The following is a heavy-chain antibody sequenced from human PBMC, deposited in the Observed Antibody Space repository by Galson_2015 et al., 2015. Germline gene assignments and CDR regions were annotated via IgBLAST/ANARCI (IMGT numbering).Heavy chain of an antibody. CDR3: ARGGYSGSYH. Sequence: SLRLSCAASGFTFSSYSMNWDRQAPGKGLEWVSYITGSSSTIYYADSVKGRFTISRVNAKNSLYLQMNSLRDEDTAVYYCARGGYSGSYHWGQGTLVTVSS. CDR1: GFTFSSYS. D-gene: IGHD1-26*01. V-gene: IGHV3-48*02. J-gene: IGHJ5*02. CDR2: ITGSSSTI.